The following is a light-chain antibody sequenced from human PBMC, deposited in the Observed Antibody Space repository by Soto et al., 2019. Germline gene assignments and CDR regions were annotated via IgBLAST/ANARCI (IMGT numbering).Light chain of an antibody. CDR2: DVS. J-gene: IGLJ2*01. V-gene: IGLV2-14*01. Sequence: QSALTQPASVSGSPGQSITISCTGTSSDVGGYNYVSWYQQHPGKAPQLMIYDVSIRPSGVSNRFSGSKSGSTASLTISGLQAEDEADYYCCSYAGSYTLFGGGTKLTVL. CDR3: CSYAGSYTL. CDR1: SSDVGGYNY.